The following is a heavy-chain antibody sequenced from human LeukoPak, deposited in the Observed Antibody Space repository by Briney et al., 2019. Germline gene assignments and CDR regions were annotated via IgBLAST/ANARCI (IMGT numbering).Heavy chain of an antibody. V-gene: IGHV3-23*01. J-gene: IGHJ4*02. Sequence: GGSLRLSCAASGFSFSNYAMSWVRQAPGKGLEWVSGVTSGGGHIYYADFVKGRFTISRDDSKNTLYLQMKNLRAEDTAVYYCAKDGAWLRFDDWGQGILVTVSS. CDR1: GFSFSNYA. D-gene: IGHD5-12*01. CDR3: AKDGAWLRFDD. CDR2: VTSGGGHI.